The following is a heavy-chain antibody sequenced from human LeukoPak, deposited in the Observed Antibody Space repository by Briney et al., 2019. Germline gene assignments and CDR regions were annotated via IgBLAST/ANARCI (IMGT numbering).Heavy chain of an antibody. CDR3: AKASNPYGDYLTFDY. J-gene: IGHJ4*02. Sequence: GGSLRLSCAAPGFTFSSYGMHWVRQAPGKGLEWVAVISYDESNKYYADSVKGRFTISRDNSKNTLYLQMNSLRAEDTAVYYCAKASNPYGDYLTFDYWGQGTLVTVSS. V-gene: IGHV3-30*18. CDR2: ISYDESNK. D-gene: IGHD4-17*01. CDR1: GFTFSSYG.